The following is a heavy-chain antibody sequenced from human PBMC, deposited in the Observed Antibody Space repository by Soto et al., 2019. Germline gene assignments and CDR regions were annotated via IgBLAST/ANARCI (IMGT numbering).Heavy chain of an antibody. CDR1: GFTFSSYT. J-gene: IGHJ4*02. V-gene: IGHV3-21*02. Sequence: EVQLVESGGGLVKPGGSLRLSCEDSGFTFSSYTMNWVRRAPGKGLEWVSSISSRSTNTHYADSVRGRFTISSDNAKRSLYLQMNSLVAEDTAVYYCARGPLYYFDYWGQGTLVTVSS. CDR2: ISSRSTNT. CDR3: ARGPLYYFDY.